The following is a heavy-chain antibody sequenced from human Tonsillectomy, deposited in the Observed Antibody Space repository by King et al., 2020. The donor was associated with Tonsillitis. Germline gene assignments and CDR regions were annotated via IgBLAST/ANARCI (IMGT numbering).Heavy chain of an antibody. Sequence: VQLVESGGGLVKPGGSLRLSCAASGFTFSNAWMSWVRQAPGKGLEWVGRIKIKTDGGTTDYAAPVKVRFTISRDDSKNTLYLQMNSLKTEDTAVYYCTTEADTYYYDSSGSYWGQGTLVTVSS. CDR3: TTEADTYYYDSSGSY. J-gene: IGHJ4*02. V-gene: IGHV3-15*01. CDR1: GFTFSNAW. CDR2: IKIKTDGGTT. D-gene: IGHD3-22*01.